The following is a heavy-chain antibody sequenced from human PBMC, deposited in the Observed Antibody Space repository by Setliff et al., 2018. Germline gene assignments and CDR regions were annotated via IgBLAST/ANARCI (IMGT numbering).Heavy chain of an antibody. CDR3: ARRPYQHYDSSGYSVNYYMDV. J-gene: IGHJ6*03. D-gene: IGHD3-22*01. V-gene: IGHV1-69*13. CDR1: GGTFKNYG. CDR2: TIPIFGTT. Sequence: ASVKVSCKASGGTFKNYGISWVRQAPGQGLEWMGGTIPIFGTTDYAQRFRGRVTITADESTTTAYLELSSLRSEDTAVYYCARRPYQHYDSSGYSVNYYMDVWGKGTTVTVSS.